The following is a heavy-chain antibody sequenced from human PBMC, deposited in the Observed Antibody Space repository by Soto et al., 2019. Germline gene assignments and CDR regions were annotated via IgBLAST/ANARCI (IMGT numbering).Heavy chain of an antibody. CDR1: GGTFSSYT. J-gene: IGHJ5*02. V-gene: IGHV1-69*04. Sequence: SVKVSCKASGGTFSSYTISWVRQAPGQGLEWMGRIIPILGIANYAQKFQGRVTIAADKSTSTAYMELSSLRSEDTAVYYCARERYYDIPGWFDPWGQGTLVTVSS. D-gene: IGHD3-9*01. CDR3: ARERYYDIPGWFDP. CDR2: IIPILGIA.